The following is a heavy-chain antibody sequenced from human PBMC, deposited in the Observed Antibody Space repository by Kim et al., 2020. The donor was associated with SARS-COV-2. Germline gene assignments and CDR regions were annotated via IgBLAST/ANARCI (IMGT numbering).Heavy chain of an antibody. J-gene: IGHJ3*02. V-gene: IGHV3-49*03. Sequence: GGSLRLSCTASGFTFGDYAMSWFRQAPGKGLEWVGFIRSKAYGGTTEYAASVKGRFTISRDDSKSIAYLQMNSLKTEDTAVYYCTRDRVYCVGDAFDIWGQGTMVTVSS. CDR2: IRSKAYGGTT. CDR3: TRDRVYCVGDAFDI. CDR1: GFTFGDYA. D-gene: IGHD6-13*01.